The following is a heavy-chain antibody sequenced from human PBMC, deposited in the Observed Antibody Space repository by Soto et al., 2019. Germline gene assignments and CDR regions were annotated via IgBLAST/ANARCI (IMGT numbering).Heavy chain of an antibody. CDR1: GGTFSSYA. CDR2: IIPIFGTA. J-gene: IGHJ4*02. Sequence: EASVKVSCKASGGTFSSYAISWVRQAPGQGLEWMGGIIPIFGTANYAQKFQGRVTITADESTSTAYMELSSLRSEDTAVYYCARGLALSPDTIAHPNLWGQGTLVTVSS. V-gene: IGHV1-69*13. CDR3: ARGLALSPDTIAHPNL. D-gene: IGHD6-13*01.